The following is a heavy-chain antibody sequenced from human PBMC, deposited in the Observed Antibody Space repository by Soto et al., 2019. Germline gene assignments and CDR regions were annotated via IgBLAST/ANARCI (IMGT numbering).Heavy chain of an antibody. J-gene: IGHJ2*01. CDR2: IWYNGNDK. V-gene: IGHV3-33*08. CDR1: GFTFSSYA. D-gene: IGHD2-15*01. CDR3: ARDPAPPPDDGNARGVDWCFDL. Sequence: PGGSLRLSCAASGFTFSSYAMHWVRQAPGKGLEWVAVIWYNGNDKYYEDSVKGRFTISRDNSKDTLYLQMNSLRADDTAVYYCARDPAPPPDDGNARGVDWCFDLWGRGTLVTVSS.